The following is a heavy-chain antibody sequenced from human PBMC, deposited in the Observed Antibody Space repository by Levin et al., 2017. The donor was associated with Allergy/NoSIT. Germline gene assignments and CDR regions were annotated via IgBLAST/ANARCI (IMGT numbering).Heavy chain of an antibody. CDR3: VGGGGYYYYGMDV. J-gene: IGHJ6*02. CDR2: IYSGGST. V-gene: IGHV3-53*01. CDR1: GFTVSSNY. D-gene: IGHD3-16*01. Sequence: GESLKISCAASGFTVSSNYMSWVRQAPGKGLEWVSVIYSGGSTYYADSVKGRFTISRDNSKNTLYLQMNSLRAEDTAVYYCVGGGGYYYYGMDVWGQGTTVTVSS.